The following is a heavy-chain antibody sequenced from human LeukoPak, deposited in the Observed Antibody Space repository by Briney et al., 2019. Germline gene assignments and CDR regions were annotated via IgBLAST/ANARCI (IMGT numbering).Heavy chain of an antibody. CDR1: GYTFTGQY. V-gene: IGHV1-2*02. CDR2: INPKTGDT. J-gene: IGHJ6*02. CDR3: ARRYYGMDV. Sequence: GASVKVSCKASGYTFTGQYLYWARQTPGQGLEWMGWINPKTGDTDSAQNFQGRVTMTRDTSITTVYMELSSLTSDDTAVYYCARRYYGMDVWGQGTTVTVSS.